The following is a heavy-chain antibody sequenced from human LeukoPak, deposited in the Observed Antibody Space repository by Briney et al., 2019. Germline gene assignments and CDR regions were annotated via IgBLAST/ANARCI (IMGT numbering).Heavy chain of an antibody. CDR1: EFIFSTYA. CDR3: ASFRGVGWDFVY. D-gene: IGHD3-10*01. Sequence: GGSLRLSCTASEFIFSTYAMSWVRQAPGKGLEWVSTISGSGGSAYYTDSVKGRFTISRDNSKNTLYLQINSLRAEDTAVYYCASFRGVGWDFVYWGQGTLVTVSS. J-gene: IGHJ4*02. CDR2: ISGSGGSA. V-gene: IGHV3-23*01.